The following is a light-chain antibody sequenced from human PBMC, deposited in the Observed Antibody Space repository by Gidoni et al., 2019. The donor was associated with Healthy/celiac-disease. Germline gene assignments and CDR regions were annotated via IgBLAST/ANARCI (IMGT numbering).Light chain of an antibody. CDR3: QQYGSSPWK. CDR1: QSVSSSY. V-gene: IGKV3-20*01. J-gene: IGKJ1*01. Sequence: EIVLTQSPGTLSLSPGEIATLSCRASQSVSSSYLAWYQQKPGQAPRLLIYGASSRATGIPDRFSGSGSGTDFTLTISRLEPEDFAVYYCQQYGSSPWKFGQGDQGGNQT. CDR2: GAS.